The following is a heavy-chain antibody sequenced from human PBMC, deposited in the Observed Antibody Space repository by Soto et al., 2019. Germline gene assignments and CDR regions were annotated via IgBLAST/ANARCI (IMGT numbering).Heavy chain of an antibody. J-gene: IGHJ4*02. Sequence: GGSLRLSCAASGFTFSSYGMHWVRQAPGKGLEWVAVISYDGSNKYYADSVKGRFTISRDNSKNTLYLQMNSLRAEDTAVYYCAKAHDNNGYFDYWGQGTLVTVSS. CDR3: AKAHDNNGYFDY. CDR1: GFTFSSYG. CDR2: ISYDGSNK. D-gene: IGHD3-22*01. V-gene: IGHV3-30*18.